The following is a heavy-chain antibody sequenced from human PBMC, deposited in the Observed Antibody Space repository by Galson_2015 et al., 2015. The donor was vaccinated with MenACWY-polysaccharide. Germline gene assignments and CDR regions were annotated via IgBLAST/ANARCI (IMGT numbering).Heavy chain of an antibody. CDR1: GFTFSTYE. J-gene: IGHJ3*02. CDR2: ISGGGSMI. V-gene: IGHV3-48*03. Sequence: SLRLSCAASGFTFSTYEMNWVRQSPEKGLQWIAYISGGGSMIHYADSVKGRFTISRVNAKDSLYLEMNSLTAEDTGLYYCARDRGSYDAYDIWGQGT. CDR3: ARDRGSYDAYDI. D-gene: IGHD5-18*01.